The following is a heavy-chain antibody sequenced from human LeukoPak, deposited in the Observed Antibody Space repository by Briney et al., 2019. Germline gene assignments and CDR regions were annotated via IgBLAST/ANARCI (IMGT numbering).Heavy chain of an antibody. CDR3: ARSAVAGHIDY. J-gene: IGHJ4*02. Sequence: GGSLRLSCAASGFTFSTYWMSWVRQAPGKGLEWVGNIKQDGSEKYYVDSVKGRFTISRDNAKNSLYLQMNSLRAEDTAVYYCARSAVAGHIDYWGQGTLVTVSS. CDR2: IKQDGSEK. D-gene: IGHD6-19*01. V-gene: IGHV3-7*01. CDR1: GFTFSTYW.